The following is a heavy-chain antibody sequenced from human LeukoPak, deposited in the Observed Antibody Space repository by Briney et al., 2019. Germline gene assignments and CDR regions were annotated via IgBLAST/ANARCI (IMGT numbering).Heavy chain of an antibody. J-gene: IGHJ6*03. Sequence: GGSLRLSCAASGFTFSSYRMGWVRQAPGKGLEWVANIKQDGSEKYYVDSVKGRFTISRDNAKNSLYLQMNSLRAEDTAVYYCERCGYSHGYGWGGGYYYYYMDVWGKGTTVTVSS. CDR3: ERCGYSHGYGWGGGYYYYYMDV. V-gene: IGHV3-7*01. CDR2: IKQDGSEK. D-gene: IGHD5-18*01. CDR1: GFTFSSYR.